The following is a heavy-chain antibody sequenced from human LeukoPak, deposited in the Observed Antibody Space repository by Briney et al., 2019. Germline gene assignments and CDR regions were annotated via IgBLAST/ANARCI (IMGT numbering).Heavy chain of an antibody. CDR1: GFTFSTYA. CDR3: AKDLQMV. Sequence: PGGSVRLSCAASGFTFSTYAMNWVRQAPGKGLEWVSSFGTRSTSIYYAHSVTGRFIISRDNAKNSLYLQMNSLRAEDTAVYYCAKDLQMVWGQGTLVTVSS. D-gene: IGHD5-24*01. J-gene: IGHJ4*02. CDR2: FGTRSTSI. V-gene: IGHV3-21*01.